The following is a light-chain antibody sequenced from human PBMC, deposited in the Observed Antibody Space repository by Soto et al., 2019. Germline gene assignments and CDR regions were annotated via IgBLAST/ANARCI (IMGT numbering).Light chain of an antibody. CDR2: GTS. J-gene: IGKJ2*01. CDR1: QSVSGIY. CDR3: QQYGSSALYT. V-gene: IGKV3-20*01. Sequence: EIVLTQSPGPLSLSPGEIATLSCRAIQSVSGIYLAWYQKKPGQAPRPLIYGTSNSATGIPDRFSGSRSGTDFTLTISSLEPEDFAVYYWQQYGSSALYTFRLGPKRESK.